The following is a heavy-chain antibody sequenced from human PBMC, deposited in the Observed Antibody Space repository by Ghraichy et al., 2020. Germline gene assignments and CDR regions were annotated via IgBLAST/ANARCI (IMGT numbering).Heavy chain of an antibody. CDR1: GGPFSGYY. V-gene: IGHV4-34*01. CDR2: ISHSGST. D-gene: IGHD1-26*01. Sequence: SETLSLTCAVYGGPFSGYYWRWIRQPPGKGLEWIGEISHSGSTNYNPSLKSRVTISVDTSKNQFSLKLDSVTAADTSVYYCASLVGTTRDFYRSLGTDYWGQGTLVTVSS. CDR3: ASLVGTTRDFYRSLGTDY. J-gene: IGHJ4*02.